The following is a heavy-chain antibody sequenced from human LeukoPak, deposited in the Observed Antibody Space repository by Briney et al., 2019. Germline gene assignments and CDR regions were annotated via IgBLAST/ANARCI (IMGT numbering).Heavy chain of an antibody. J-gene: IGHJ5*02. V-gene: IGHV4-4*02. Sequence: PSGTLSLTCAVSGGSISSSNWWSWVRQPPGKGLVWIGEIYHSGSTNYNPSLKSRVTISVDKSKNQFSLKLSSVTAADTAVYYCARASYYYGSGSNGGNWFDPWGQGTLVTVSS. CDR1: GGSISSSNW. D-gene: IGHD3-10*01. CDR3: ARASYYYGSGSNGGNWFDP. CDR2: IYHSGST.